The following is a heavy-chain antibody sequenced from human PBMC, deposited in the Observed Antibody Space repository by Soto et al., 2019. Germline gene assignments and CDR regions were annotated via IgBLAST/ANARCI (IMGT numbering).Heavy chain of an antibody. CDR1: GYTFTTYG. CDR3: ARGWFGEFVHYFDY. J-gene: IGHJ4*02. D-gene: IGHD3-10*01. Sequence: QVQLVQSGAEVKKPGASVKVSCKASGYTFTTYGISLVRQAPGQGLEWMGWITAYNGNTNYAPKLQGRVTMTTDTSTSTAYMELRSLRSDDTAVYYCARGWFGEFVHYFDYWGQGTLVTVSS. V-gene: IGHV1-18*01. CDR2: ITAYNGNT.